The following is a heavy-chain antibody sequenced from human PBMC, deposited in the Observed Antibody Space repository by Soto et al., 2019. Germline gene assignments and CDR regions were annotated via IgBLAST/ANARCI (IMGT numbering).Heavy chain of an antibody. CDR3: ARGGRGGVAAAGTRARYFDY. J-gene: IGHJ4*02. D-gene: IGHD6-13*01. CDR1: GYTFTSYG. CDR2: ISAYNGNT. V-gene: IGHV1-18*01. Sequence: ASVKVSCKASGYTFTSYGISWVRQAPGQGLEWMGWISAYNGNTNYAQKLQGRVTMTTDTSTSTAYMELRSLRSDDTAVYYCARGGRGGVAAAGTRARYFDYWGQGTLVTVSS.